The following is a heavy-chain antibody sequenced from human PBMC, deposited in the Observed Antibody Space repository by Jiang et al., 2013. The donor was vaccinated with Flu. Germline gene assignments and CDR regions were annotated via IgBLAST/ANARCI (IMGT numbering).Heavy chain of an antibody. Sequence: SGGGVVQPGRSLRLSCAASGFTFSSYGMHWVRQAPGKGLEWVAVISYDGSNKYYADSVKGRFTISRDNSKNTLYLQMNSLRAEDTAVYYCATVNIVASYDAFDIWGQGTMVTVSS. CDR2: ISYDGSNK. V-gene: IGHV3-30*03. CDR3: ATVNIVASYDAFDI. D-gene: IGHD5-12*01. J-gene: IGHJ3*02. CDR1: GFTFSSYG.